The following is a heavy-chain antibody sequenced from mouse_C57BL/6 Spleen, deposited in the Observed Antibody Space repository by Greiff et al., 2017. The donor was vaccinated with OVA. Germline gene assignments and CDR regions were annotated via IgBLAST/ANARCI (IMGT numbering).Heavy chain of an antibody. Sequence: VQLQQPGAELVRPGSSVKMSCKASGYTFTSYWITWVKQRPGQGLEWIGDIYPGSGSTNYNEKFKSKATLTVDTSSSTAYMQLSSLTSEDSAVYYCARHYGSSYWYFDVWGTGTTVTVSS. CDR1: GYTFTSYW. J-gene: IGHJ1*03. CDR3: ARHYGSSYWYFDV. V-gene: IGHV1-55*01. CDR2: IYPGSGST. D-gene: IGHD1-1*01.